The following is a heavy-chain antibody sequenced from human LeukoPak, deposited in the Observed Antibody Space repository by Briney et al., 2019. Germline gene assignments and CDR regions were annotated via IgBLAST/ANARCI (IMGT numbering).Heavy chain of an antibody. V-gene: IGHV4-34*01. CDR3: ARGRRITMVRGPSLDY. Sequence: PSETLSLTCAVYGGSFSGYYWSWIRQPPGEGLEWIGEINHSGSTNYNPSLKSRVTISVDTSKNQFSLKLSSVTAADTAVYYCARGRRITMVRGPSLDYWGQGTLVTVSS. D-gene: IGHD3-10*01. CDR1: GGSFSGYY. CDR2: INHSGST. J-gene: IGHJ4*02.